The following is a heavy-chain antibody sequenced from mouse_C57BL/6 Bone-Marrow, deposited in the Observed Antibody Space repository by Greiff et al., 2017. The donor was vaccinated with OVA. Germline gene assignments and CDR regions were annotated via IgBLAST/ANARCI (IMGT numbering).Heavy chain of an antibody. Sequence: QVQLKESGAELVRPGASVTLSCKASGYTFTDYEMHWVKQTPVHGLEWIGAIDPETGGTAYNQKFKGKAILTADQSSSTAYMELRSLTSEDSAVYYCTRVPLFITTVVGDFDYWGQGTTLTVSS. CDR3: TRVPLFITTVVGDFDY. D-gene: IGHD1-1*01. V-gene: IGHV1-15*01. CDR1: GYTFTDYE. CDR2: IDPETGGT. J-gene: IGHJ2*01.